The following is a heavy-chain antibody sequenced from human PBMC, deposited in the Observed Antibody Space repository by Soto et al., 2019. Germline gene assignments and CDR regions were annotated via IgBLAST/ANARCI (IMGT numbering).Heavy chain of an antibody. CDR2: FDPEDGET. CDR3: ATRPVTYYYDSSGYYERDY. J-gene: IGHJ4*02. V-gene: IGHV1-24*01. D-gene: IGHD3-22*01. Sequence: ASVKVSCKVSGYTLTELSMHWVRQAPGKGLEWMGGFDPEDGETIYAQKFQGRVTMTEDTSTDTAYMELSSLRSEDTAVYYCATRPVTYYYDSSGYYERDYWGQGTLVIVS. CDR1: GYTLTELS.